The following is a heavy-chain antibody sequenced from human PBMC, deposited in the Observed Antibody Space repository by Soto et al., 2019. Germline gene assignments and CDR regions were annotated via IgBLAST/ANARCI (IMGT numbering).Heavy chain of an antibody. J-gene: IGHJ4*02. D-gene: IGHD3-16*02. V-gene: IGHV1-8*01. CDR2: MNPNSGNT. CDR1: GYTFTSYD. CDR3: ARGPLHFGHVSLYRFIY. Sequence: QVQLVQSGAEVQKPGASVKVSCKASGYTFTSYDINWVRQATGQGLEWMGWMNPNSGNTGYAQKFQCRVTMTRNTSKSTVYRELSSLRYEDTAVYYWARGPLHFGHVSLYRFIYCGQGTLVTVSS.